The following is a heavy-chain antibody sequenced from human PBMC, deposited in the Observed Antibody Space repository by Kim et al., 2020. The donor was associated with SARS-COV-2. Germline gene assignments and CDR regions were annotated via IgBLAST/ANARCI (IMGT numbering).Heavy chain of an antibody. D-gene: IGHD2-15*01. CDR2: ISAYNGNT. J-gene: IGHJ4*02. V-gene: IGHV1-18*01. CDR3: ARGGLGYCSGGSCPRGNFVDY. Sequence: ASVKVSCKASGYTFTSYGISWVRQAPGQGLEWMGWISAYNGNTNYAQKLQGRVTMTTDTSTSTAYMELRSLRSDDTAVYYCARGGLGYCSGGSCPRGNFVDYWGQGTLVTVSS. CDR1: GYTFTSYG.